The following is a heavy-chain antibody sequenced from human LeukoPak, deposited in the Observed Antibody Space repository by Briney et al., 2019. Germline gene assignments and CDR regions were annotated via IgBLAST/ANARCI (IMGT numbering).Heavy chain of an antibody. CDR2: IYHSGST. CDR3: ARGSWPVTAILAWGMDV. CDR1: GGSISSGGYY. D-gene: IGHD2-21*02. J-gene: IGHJ6*02. Sequence: SETLSLTCTVSGGSISSGGYYWSWIRQPPGKGLEWIGYIYHSGSTYYNPSLKSRVTISVDTSKNQFSLKLSSVTAADTAVYYRARGSWPVTAILAWGMDVWGQGTTVTVSS. V-gene: IGHV4-30-2*01.